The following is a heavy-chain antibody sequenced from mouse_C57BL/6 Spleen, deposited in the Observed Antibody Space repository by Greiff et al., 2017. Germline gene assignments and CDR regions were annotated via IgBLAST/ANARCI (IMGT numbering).Heavy chain of an antibody. V-gene: IGHV5-9*01. D-gene: IGHD1-1*01. Sequence: EVQLVESGGGLVKPGGSLKLSCAASGFTFSSYTMSWVRQTPEKRLEWVATISGGGGNTYYPDSVKGRFTFSRDNAKNTLYLQMSSLRSEDTALYYCARHDYYGSLFDYWGQGTTLTGSS. CDR3: ARHDYYGSLFDY. J-gene: IGHJ2*01. CDR2: ISGGGGNT. CDR1: GFTFSSYT.